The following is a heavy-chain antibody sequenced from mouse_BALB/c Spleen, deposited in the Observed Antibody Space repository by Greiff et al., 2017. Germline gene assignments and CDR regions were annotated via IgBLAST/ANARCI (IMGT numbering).Heavy chain of an antibody. V-gene: IGHV6-6*02. CDR2: IRLKSNNYAT. CDR3: TRILRGYFDY. J-gene: IGHJ2*01. Sequence: EVMLVESGGGLVQPGGSMKLSCVASGFTFSNYWMNWVRQSPEKGLEWVAEIRLKSNNYATHYAESVKGRFTISRDDSKSSVYLQMNNLRAEDTGIYYCTRILRGYFDYWGQGTTLTVSS. D-gene: IGHD1-1*01. CDR1: GFTFSNYW.